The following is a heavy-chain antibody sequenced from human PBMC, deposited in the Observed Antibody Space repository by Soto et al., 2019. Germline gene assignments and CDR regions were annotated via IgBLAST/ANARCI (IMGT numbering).Heavy chain of an antibody. Sequence: VQLLESGGGLVQPGGSLRLSCTAPGFTFSSYAMSWVRQAPGKGLEWVSGISSSGVTTYYAASVEGRFTISRDNSKSTLYLQMSSLRAEDTATYYCAKAYAERVTTWVWGQGTLVTVSS. CDR3: AKAYAERVTTWV. V-gene: IGHV3-23*01. J-gene: IGHJ4*02. CDR2: ISSSGVTT. CDR1: GFTFSSYA. D-gene: IGHD4-17*01.